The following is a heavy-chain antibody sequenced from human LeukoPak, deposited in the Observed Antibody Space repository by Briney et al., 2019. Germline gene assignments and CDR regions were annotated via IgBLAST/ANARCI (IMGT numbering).Heavy chain of an antibody. CDR2: INYSGSA. V-gene: IGHV4-59*01. J-gene: IGHJ3*02. CDR3: ARFGGPHAFDI. Sequence: SETLSLTCTVSGGSISNYYWSWIRQPPGKGLEWIAYINYSGSANYNPSLKSRVTISVDTSKNHFSLTLSSVTAADTAVYYCARFGGPHAFDIWGQGTMVTVSS. CDR1: GGSISNYY. D-gene: IGHD3-3*01.